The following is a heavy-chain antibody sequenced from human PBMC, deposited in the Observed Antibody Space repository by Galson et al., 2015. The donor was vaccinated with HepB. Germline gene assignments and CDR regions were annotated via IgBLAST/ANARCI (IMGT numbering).Heavy chain of an antibody. D-gene: IGHD3-16*01. J-gene: IGHJ6*03. Sequence: SLRLSCAASGFTFSSYSMNWVRQAPGKGLEWVSAISGSGGSTYYADSVKGRFTISRDNSKNTLYLQMNSLRAEDTAVYYCAKAGLGHYYYYMDVWGKGTTVTVSS. V-gene: IGHV3-23*01. CDR2: ISGSGGST. CDR1: GFTFSSYS. CDR3: AKAGLGHYYYYMDV.